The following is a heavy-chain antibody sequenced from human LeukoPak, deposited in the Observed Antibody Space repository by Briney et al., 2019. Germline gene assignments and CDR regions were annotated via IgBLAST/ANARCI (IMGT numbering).Heavy chain of an antibody. CDR3: ARSRKNSNYLDY. CDR1: GFTFSDYY. V-gene: IGHV3-11*04. J-gene: IGHJ4*02. CDR2: ISSSGSTI. D-gene: IGHD4-11*01. Sequence: KPGGSPRLSCAASGFTFSDYYMSWIRQAPGKGLEWVSYISSSGSTIYYADSVKGRFTISRDNAKNSLYLQMNSLRAEDTAVYYCARSRKNSNYLDYWGQGTLVTVSS.